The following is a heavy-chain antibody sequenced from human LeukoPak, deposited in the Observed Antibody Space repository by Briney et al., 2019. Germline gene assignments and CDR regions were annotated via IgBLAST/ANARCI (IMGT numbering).Heavy chain of an antibody. J-gene: IGHJ4*02. D-gene: IGHD2-21*02. CDR3: ARRYAAYCGGDCYSEGYFDY. Sequence: PSETLSLTCTVSGGSISFYYWSWIRQPPGKGLEWIAYIYYSGSTNYNPSLKSRVTISVDTSKNQFSLKLSSVTAADTAVYYCARRYAAYCGGDCYSEGYFDYWGQGTLVTVSS. CDR2: IYYSGST. CDR1: GGSISFYY. V-gene: IGHV4-59*01.